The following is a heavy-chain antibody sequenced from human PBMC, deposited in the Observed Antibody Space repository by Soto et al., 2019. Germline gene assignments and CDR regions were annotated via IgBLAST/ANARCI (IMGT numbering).Heavy chain of an antibody. CDR1: GYTFTSYG. Sequence: QVQLVQSGAEVKKPGASVKVSCKASGYTFTSYGISWVRQAPGQGLEWMGWISAYNGNTNYAQKLQGRVTMTTDTSTSTAYMELRSLRSDDTAVYYCARASARGHCSSTSCYEAYWGQGTLVTVSS. V-gene: IGHV1-18*01. D-gene: IGHD2-2*01. J-gene: IGHJ4*02. CDR2: ISAYNGNT. CDR3: ARASARGHCSSTSCYEAY.